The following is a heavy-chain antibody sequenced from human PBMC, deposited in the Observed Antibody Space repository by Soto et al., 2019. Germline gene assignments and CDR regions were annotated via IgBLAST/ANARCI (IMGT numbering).Heavy chain of an antibody. D-gene: IGHD3-16*01. V-gene: IGHV4-39*01. J-gene: IGHJ6*02. Sequence: SETLSLTCTVSGGSISSSSYYWGWIRQPPGKGLEWIGSIYYSGSTYYNPSLKSRVTISVDTSKNQFSLKLSSVTAADTAVYYCARHVGGDGGQDYYYYGMDVWGQGTTVTVSS. CDR3: ARHVGGDGGQDYYYYGMDV. CDR1: GGSISSSSYY. CDR2: IYYSGST.